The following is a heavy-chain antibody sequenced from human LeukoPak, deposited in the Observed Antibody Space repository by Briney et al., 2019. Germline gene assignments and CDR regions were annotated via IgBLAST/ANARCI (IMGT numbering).Heavy chain of an antibody. V-gene: IGHV3-23*01. CDR3: AKVDYDSSGYYYWSTYYFDY. J-gene: IGHJ4*02. CDR1: GFTFSNYA. D-gene: IGHD3-22*01. Sequence: GGSLRLSCAASGFTFSNYAMSWVRQAPGKGLEWVSTISASGGSTYYADSVKGRFTISRDNSKNTLYLQMNSLRAEDTAVYYCAKVDYDSSGYYYWSTYYFDYWGQGTLVTVSS. CDR2: ISASGGST.